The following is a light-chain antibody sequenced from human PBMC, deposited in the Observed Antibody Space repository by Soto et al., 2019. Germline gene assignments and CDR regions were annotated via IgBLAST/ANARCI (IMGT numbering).Light chain of an antibody. CDR3: QEYNNLPPET. Sequence: EIVMTQSPATLSVSPGERATLSCRASQSVSSNLAWYQQKPGQAPRLLIYGASTRATGIPARFSGSGSGTEFTLTISSLQSEDFALYYCQEYNNLPPETFGQGTKVEIK. CDR2: GAS. J-gene: IGKJ1*01. V-gene: IGKV3-15*01. CDR1: QSVSSN.